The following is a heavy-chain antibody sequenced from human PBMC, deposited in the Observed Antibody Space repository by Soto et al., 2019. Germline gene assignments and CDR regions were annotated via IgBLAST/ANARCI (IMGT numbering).Heavy chain of an antibody. J-gene: IGHJ4*02. Sequence: ITLKESGPTLVKPTQTLTLTCTFSGFSLSSTRMAVGWIRQPPGKALEWLALIYWDDDKRYSPFLKSRLTITKDTSNNHVVLTMSNMDPVDTASYYCAHIVVAGLGYYFDYWGQGTLGTV. V-gene: IGHV2-5*02. CDR2: IYWDDDK. CDR3: AHIVVAGLGYYFDY. D-gene: IGHD6-19*01. CDR1: GFSLSSTRMA.